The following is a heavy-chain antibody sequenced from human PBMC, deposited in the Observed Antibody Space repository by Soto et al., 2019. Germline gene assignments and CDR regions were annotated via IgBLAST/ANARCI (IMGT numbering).Heavy chain of an antibody. J-gene: IGHJ4*02. CDR1: GFTFSTHS. CDR3: VGEVGFQLIY. Sequence: GGSVRLSCAASGFTFSTHSMNWVRQAPGKGLEWISYITSSDVTMYADSVKGRFTISRDNAKNSLYLQMNSLRGEDTAVYFCVGEVGFQLIYWGQGTLVTVSS. CDR2: ITSSDVTM. V-gene: IGHV3-48*01. D-gene: IGHD2-2*01.